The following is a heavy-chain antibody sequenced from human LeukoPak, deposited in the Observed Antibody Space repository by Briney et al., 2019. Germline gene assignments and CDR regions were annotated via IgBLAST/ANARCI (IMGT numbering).Heavy chain of an antibody. CDR2: IIPICGTA. CDR1: GDTFNGYS. V-gene: IGHV1-69*13. CDR3: ARDRWYYYGSGSYYIKFYYYYYMDV. Sequence: ASVKVSCKASGDTFNGYSISWVRQAPGQGLEWMGGIIPICGTANCAQKFQGSVTITADESTSTAYMELSSLRCEDTAVYYGARDRWYYYGSGSYYIKFYYYYYMDVWGKGTTVTISS. D-gene: IGHD3-10*01. J-gene: IGHJ6*03.